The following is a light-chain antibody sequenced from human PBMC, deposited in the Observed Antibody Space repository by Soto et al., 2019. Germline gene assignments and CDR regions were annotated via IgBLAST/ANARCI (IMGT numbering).Light chain of an antibody. V-gene: IGKV3-20*01. CDR3: QQYDNLPLT. Sequence: ETVLTQSPGTLSLSPGERATLSCRASQSVSGSRLAWYHQKPGQAPRLLIYGAFNRVTGIPVRFSGSGSGTDFTLTISRLEPEDTATYYCQQYDNLPLTFGPGTKVEIK. J-gene: IGKJ3*01. CDR1: QSVSGSR. CDR2: GAF.